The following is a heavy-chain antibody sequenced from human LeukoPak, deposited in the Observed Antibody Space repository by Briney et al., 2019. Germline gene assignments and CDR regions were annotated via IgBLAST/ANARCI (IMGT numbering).Heavy chain of an antibody. CDR2: ISSSSYI. CDR3: ARDQVFYCSGGSCYGMDV. V-gene: IGHV3-21*01. J-gene: IGHJ6*02. D-gene: IGHD2-15*01. CDR1: GFTFSSYS. Sequence: GGSLRLSCAASGFTFSSYSMNWVRQAPGKGLEWVSSISSSSYIYYADSVKGRFTTSRDNAKNSLYLQMNSLRAEDTAVYYCARDQVFYCSGGSCYGMDVWGQGTTVTVSS.